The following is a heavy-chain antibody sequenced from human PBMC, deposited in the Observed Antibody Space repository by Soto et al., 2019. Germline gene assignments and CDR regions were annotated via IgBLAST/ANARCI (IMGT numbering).Heavy chain of an antibody. D-gene: IGHD1-1*01. J-gene: IGHJ4*02. CDR2: ISHDGSNK. Sequence: GGSLRLSCAASGFTFSSTAMHWVRQSPGKGLEWVAVISHDGSNKYNADSVKGRFTISRDNSKNTLFLQMNSLRAEDTAVYYCASDEGTGRPLDYWGQGT. CDR3: ASDEGTGRPLDY. CDR1: GFTFSSTA. V-gene: IGHV3-30-3*01.